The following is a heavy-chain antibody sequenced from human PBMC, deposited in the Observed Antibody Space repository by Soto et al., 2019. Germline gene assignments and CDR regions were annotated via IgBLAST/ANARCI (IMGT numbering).Heavy chain of an antibody. CDR1: GGSFSDDY. J-gene: IGHJ4*02. CDR3: ARGPYSRGVGATNPSH. CDR2: INRGGGT. Sequence: KSSETLSLTCAVYGGSFSDDYWTWIRQPPGRGLEWIGEINRGGGTIYNPSLESRVTISADTSKNQFSLKLTSVTAADTAVYYCARGPYSRGVGATNPSHWGQGTLVTVSS. D-gene: IGHD1-26*01. V-gene: IGHV4-34*01.